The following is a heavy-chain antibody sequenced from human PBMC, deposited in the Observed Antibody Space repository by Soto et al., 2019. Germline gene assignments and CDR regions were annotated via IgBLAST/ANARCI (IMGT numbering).Heavy chain of an antibody. CDR1: AYTFTNNY. V-gene: IGHV1-46*01. J-gene: IGHJ4*02. CDR2: INLSDGGT. CDR3: AKDVTGFGDSRY. D-gene: IGHD4-17*01. Sequence: QVQVVQSGAEVKKPGASVRVSCKASAYTFTNNYFHWVRQAPGQGLEWMGLINLSDGGTIYAQKFHDRVAMTRDTSTRTVCMELSSLESEDSAIYSCAKDVTGFGDSRYWGQGTLVTVSS.